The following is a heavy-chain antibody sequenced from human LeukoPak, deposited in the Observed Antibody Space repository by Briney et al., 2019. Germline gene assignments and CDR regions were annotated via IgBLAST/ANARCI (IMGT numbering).Heavy chain of an antibody. D-gene: IGHD3-16*01. J-gene: IGHJ4*02. CDR3: ARVTRRLGSFDY. V-gene: IGHV4-39*07. CDR1: DGSISSSSYY. CDR2: IYYSGST. Sequence: SETLSLTCTVSDGSISSSSYYWGWIRQPPGKGLEWIGSIYYSGSTYYNPSLKSRVTISVDTSKNQFSLKLSSVTAADTAVYYCARVTRRLGSFDYWGQGTLVTVSS.